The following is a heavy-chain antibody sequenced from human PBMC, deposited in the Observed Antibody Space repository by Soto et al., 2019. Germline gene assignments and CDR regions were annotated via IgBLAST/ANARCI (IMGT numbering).Heavy chain of an antibody. CDR1: GFSLSTDGMC. J-gene: IGHJ1*01. V-gene: IGHV2-70*11. CDR3: ARVWWFGEKEYFQN. D-gene: IGHD2-21*01. CDR2: IDWNDDK. Sequence: SGPTLVNPTQTLTLTCTISGFSLSTDGMCVSWIRQPPGKALEWLARIDWNDDKYYSTSLKTRLTISKDTSKNQAVQTMTKLDPADTATYYCARVWWFGEKEYFQNWGQGTLVTVSS.